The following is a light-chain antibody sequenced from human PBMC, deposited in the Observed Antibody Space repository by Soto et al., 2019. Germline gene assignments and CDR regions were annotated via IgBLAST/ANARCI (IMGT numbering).Light chain of an antibody. CDR1: QSIRSS. J-gene: IGKJ4*01. Sequence: EIVMTQSPATLSMSPGERATLSCRASQSIRSSLAWYQQKPGQAPRLLIYGASTRATGVPASFSGSGSGTEFTLTISSLHSEHLAVYYCQQYHSWPLTFGGGTKVEIK. CDR3: QQYHSWPLT. V-gene: IGKV3-15*01. CDR2: GAS.